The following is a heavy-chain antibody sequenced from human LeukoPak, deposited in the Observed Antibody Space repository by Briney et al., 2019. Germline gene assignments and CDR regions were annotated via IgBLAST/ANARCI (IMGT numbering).Heavy chain of an antibody. CDR3: ARDATLAPFWSGYYSGHNWFDP. Sequence: SETLSLTCTVSGGSINSGSYYWSWIRQPAGKGLEWIGRIYTSGSTNYNPSLKSRVTMSVDTSKNQFSLKLSSVTAADTAVYYCARDATLAPFWSGYYSGHNWFDPWGQGTLVTVSS. CDR1: GGSINSGSYY. J-gene: IGHJ5*02. CDR2: IYTSGST. V-gene: IGHV4-61*02. D-gene: IGHD3-3*01.